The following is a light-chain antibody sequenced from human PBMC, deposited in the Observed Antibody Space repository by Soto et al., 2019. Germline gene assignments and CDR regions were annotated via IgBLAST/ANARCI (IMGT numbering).Light chain of an antibody. CDR1: QSISSSY. CDR2: GAS. CDR3: QHYGSSPWT. Sequence: EILLTQSPGTLSLSPGERATLSCRASQSISSSYLAWYQQKPGQAPRLLIYGASSRATGIPDRLSGSGSGTDFTLNISRLEPEDFAVYYCQHYGSSPWTFGQGTKVEIK. J-gene: IGKJ1*01. V-gene: IGKV3-20*01.